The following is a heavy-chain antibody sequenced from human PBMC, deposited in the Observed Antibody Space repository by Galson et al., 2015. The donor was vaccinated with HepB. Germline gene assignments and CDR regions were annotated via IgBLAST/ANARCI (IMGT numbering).Heavy chain of an antibody. CDR2: IGSDDGET. CDR3: ARAVLGSLYGDFDY. V-gene: IGHV1-18*04. Sequence: VSCKASGYSFRHHGISWVRQAPGQGLEWLGWIGSDDGETKYTEKFQGRVTMTTDISMSTSYMELRSLRSDDTAVYYCARAVLGSLYGDFDYWGQGTLITVSS. D-gene: IGHD2-15*01. CDR1: GYSFRHHG. J-gene: IGHJ4*01.